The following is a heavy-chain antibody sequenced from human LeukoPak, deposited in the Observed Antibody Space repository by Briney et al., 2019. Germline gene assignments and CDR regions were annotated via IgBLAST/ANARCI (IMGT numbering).Heavy chain of an antibody. J-gene: IGHJ5*02. CDR3: ARHYCSGGSCYFPNWFDP. Sequence: SETLSLTCTVSGRSISSYYWSWIRQPPGKGLEWIGYIYYSGRTNYNPSLKSRVTISVDTSKNQFSLNLSSVTAADTAVYYCARHYCSGGSCYFPNWFDPWGQGTLVTVSS. D-gene: IGHD2-15*01. CDR2: IYYSGRT. V-gene: IGHV4-59*01. CDR1: GRSISSYY.